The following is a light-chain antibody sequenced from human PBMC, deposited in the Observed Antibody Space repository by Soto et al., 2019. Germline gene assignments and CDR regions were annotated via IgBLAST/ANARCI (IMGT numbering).Light chain of an antibody. CDR2: DAS. V-gene: IGKV3-20*01. CDR1: QSVSRRY. Sequence: ERATLSCRASQSVSRRYLAWYQQKPGQAPRLLIYDASNRATGIPDRFSGSGSGTDFTLTISRLEPEDFALYYCQQYGSSPLTFGGGTKVDIK. CDR3: QQYGSSPLT. J-gene: IGKJ4*01.